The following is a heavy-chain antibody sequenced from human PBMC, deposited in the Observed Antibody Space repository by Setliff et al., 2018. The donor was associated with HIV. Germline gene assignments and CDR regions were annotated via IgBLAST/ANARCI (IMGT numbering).Heavy chain of an antibody. V-gene: IGHV5-51*01. J-gene: IGHJ4*02. D-gene: IGHD5-12*01. CDR3: ATRLVGYSGYNY. Sequence: GESLKISCRTSGYTFATYHIDWVRQMPGKDLEWMGKVRPGDSDTRYNPSFQGQVTISADKSINTAYLQWSSLRASDTAMYYCATRLVGYSGYNYWGQGTLVTVSS. CDR1: GYTFATYH. CDR2: VRPGDSDT.